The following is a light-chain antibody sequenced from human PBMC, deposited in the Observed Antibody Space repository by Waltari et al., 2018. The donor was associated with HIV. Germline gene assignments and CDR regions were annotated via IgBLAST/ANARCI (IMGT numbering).Light chain of an antibody. Sequence: QSVLTQPPPVSGAPGRKVIISCTGLSSNIGAGYDVPWYQPCPGTAPKVLIYCKPKRPAVVPLRFSVSMSGNSAALAITGLQADDEADYYCQSYDSSLDGWVFGGGTKLTV. V-gene: IGLV1-40*01. CDR2: CKP. CDR1: SSNIGAGYD. CDR3: QSYDSSLDGWV. J-gene: IGLJ3*02.